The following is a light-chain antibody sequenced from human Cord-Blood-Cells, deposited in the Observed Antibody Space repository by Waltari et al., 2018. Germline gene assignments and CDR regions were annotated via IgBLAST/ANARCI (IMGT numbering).Light chain of an antibody. Sequence: QSALTQPASVSGSPGQSITLSCTGTSSDVGSYNLVSRYQQHPGKAPKLMIYKGSKLPSGVSNRFSGSKSGNTASLTISGLQAEDEADYYCCSYAGSSTFVVFGGGTKLTVL. J-gene: IGLJ2*01. CDR1: SSDVGSYNL. CDR2: KGS. CDR3: CSYAGSSTFVV. V-gene: IGLV2-23*03.